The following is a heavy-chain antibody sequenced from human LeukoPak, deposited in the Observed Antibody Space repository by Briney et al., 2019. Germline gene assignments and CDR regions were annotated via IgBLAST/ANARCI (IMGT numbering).Heavy chain of an antibody. CDR1: GFTFTSYG. CDR2: ISYDGSNK. Sequence: QPGRSLRLSCAASGFTFTSYGMHWVRQAPGKGLEWVAVISYDGSNKYYADSVKGRFTISRDNSKNTLYLQMNSLRAEDTAVYYCARSFLGEMATIPDYWGQGTLVTVSS. J-gene: IGHJ4*02. V-gene: IGHV3-30*03. D-gene: IGHD5-24*01. CDR3: ARSFLGEMATIPDY.